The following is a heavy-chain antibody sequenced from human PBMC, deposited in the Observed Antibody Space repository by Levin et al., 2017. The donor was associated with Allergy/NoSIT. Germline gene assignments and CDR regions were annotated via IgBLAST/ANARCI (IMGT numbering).Heavy chain of an antibody. Sequence: GGSLRLSCAASGFTFSGSAMHWVRQASGKGLEWVAVISYDGGKIYYADSVKGRFTIFRDNSKNTLYLQMSSLRAEDRAVYYCARESPHPHGYCSSTSCYVVDYWGQGTLVTVSS. CDR1: GFTFSGSA. J-gene: IGHJ4*02. D-gene: IGHD2-2*01. V-gene: IGHV3-30-3*01. CDR3: ARESPHPHGYCSSTSCYVVDY. CDR2: ISYDGGKI.